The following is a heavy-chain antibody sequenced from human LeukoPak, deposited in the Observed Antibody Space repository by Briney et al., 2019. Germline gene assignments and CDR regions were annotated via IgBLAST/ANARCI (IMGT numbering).Heavy chain of an antibody. V-gene: IGHV5-51*01. J-gene: IGHJ6*03. CDR3: ARQLYCSSTNCYSDYMDV. CDR1: GYSFTSYW. CDR2: IYPGDSDT. Sequence: ESLKISCKGSGYSFTSYWIGWVRQMPGKGLEWMGIIYPGDSDTRYSPSFQGQVTISADKSISTAYLQWSSLKASDTAMYYCARQLYCSSTNCYSDYMDVWGKGTTVTVSS. D-gene: IGHD2-2*01.